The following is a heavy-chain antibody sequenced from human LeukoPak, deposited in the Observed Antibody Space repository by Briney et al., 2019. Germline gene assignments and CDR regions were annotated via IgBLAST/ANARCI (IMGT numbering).Heavy chain of an antibody. J-gene: IGHJ3*02. CDR2: IGTAGDT. D-gene: IGHD3-22*01. CDR3: ARASNYYDSSGSGQGGAFDI. V-gene: IGHV3-13*01. CDR1: GFTFSSYD. Sequence: GGSLRLSCAASGFTFSSYDMHWVRQATGKGLEWVSAIGTAGDTYYPGSVKGRFTISRENAKNSLYLQMNSLRAGDTAVYYCARASNYYDSSGSGQGGAFDIWGQGTMVTVSS.